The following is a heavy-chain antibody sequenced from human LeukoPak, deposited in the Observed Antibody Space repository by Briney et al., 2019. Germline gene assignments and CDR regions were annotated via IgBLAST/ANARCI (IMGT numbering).Heavy chain of an antibody. CDR2: IVVGSGNT. V-gene: IGHV1-58*01. CDR1: GFTFSTSA. J-gene: IGHJ3*02. CDR3: AREDRTIFGVVTRAFDI. D-gene: IGHD3-3*01. Sequence: SVNVSCKASGFTFSTSAVQWVRQARGQRLEWIGWIVVGSGNTNYAQKFQGRVTMTRDTSISTAYMELSRLRSDDTAVYYCAREDRTIFGVVTRAFDIWGQGTMVTVSS.